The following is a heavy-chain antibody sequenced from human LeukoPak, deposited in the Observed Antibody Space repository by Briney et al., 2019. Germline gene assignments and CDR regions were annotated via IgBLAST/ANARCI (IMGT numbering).Heavy chain of an antibody. D-gene: IGHD2-2*01. Sequence: GASVKVSCKASGYTFTSYDINWVRQATGRGLEWMGWMNPNSGNTGYAQKFQGRVTMTRNTSISTAYMELSSLRSEDTAVYYCARKGKIDHYQLLSHTGDYWGQGTLVTVSS. CDR3: ARKGKIDHYQLLSHTGDY. V-gene: IGHV1-8*01. CDR2: MNPNSGNT. J-gene: IGHJ4*02. CDR1: GYTFTSYD.